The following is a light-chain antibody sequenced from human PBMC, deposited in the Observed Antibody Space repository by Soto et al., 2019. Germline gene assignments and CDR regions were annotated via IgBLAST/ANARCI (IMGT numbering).Light chain of an antibody. CDR1: QSIGNW. V-gene: IGKV1-5*03. Sequence: DIQMTQSPSTLPASVGDRVTITCRASQSIGNWLAWYQQKRGQAPKLXIYKASTLTSGVPSRFSGSGSGTDFTLTISSLQPDDFATYYCQHYNSYPEAFGQGTKVDIK. CDR2: KAS. CDR3: QHYNSYPEA. J-gene: IGKJ1*01.